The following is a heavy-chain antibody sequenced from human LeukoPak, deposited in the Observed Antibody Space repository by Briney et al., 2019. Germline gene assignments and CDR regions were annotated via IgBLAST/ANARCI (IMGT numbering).Heavy chain of an antibody. D-gene: IGHD5-12*01. CDR3: ARERSGYDHYYFDY. J-gene: IGHJ4*02. Sequence: PGGSLRLSCAASGFTFSSYWMSWVRQAPGKGLEWVANIKQDGSEKYYVDSVKGRFTISRDNAKNSLYLQMNSLRAEDTAVYYCARERSGYDHYYFDYWGQGTLVTVSS. V-gene: IGHV3-7*01. CDR1: GFTFSSYW. CDR2: IKQDGSEK.